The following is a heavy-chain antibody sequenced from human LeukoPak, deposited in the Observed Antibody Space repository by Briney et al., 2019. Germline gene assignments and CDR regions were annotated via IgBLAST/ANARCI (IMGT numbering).Heavy chain of an antibody. D-gene: IGHD3-16*01. J-gene: IGHJ4*02. CDR2: ISGDGTRT. CDR1: GFIFSSYA. Sequence: GGSLRLSCAASGFIFSSYALTWARQAPVKGLEWVSAISGDGTRTYYADSVKGRFTISRDNSRNTLYLEMSSLRVEDTAIYYCAKWPEGAMDYFDYWGQGTLVTVSS. V-gene: IGHV3-23*01. CDR3: AKWPEGAMDYFDY.